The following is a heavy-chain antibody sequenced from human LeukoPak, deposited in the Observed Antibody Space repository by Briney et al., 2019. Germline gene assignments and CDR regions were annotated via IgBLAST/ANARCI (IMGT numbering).Heavy chain of an antibody. V-gene: IGHV3-30*18. J-gene: IGHJ4*02. CDR3: AKLYYDSSGYYYVAIDY. CDR2: ISYDGSNK. CDR1: GLTFSSYG. D-gene: IGHD3-22*01. Sequence: GRSLRLSCAASGLTFSSYGMHWVRQAPGKGLEWVAVISYDGSNKYYADSVKGRFTISRDNSKNTLYLQMNSLRAEDTAVYYCAKLYYDSSGYYYVAIDYWGQGTLVTVSS.